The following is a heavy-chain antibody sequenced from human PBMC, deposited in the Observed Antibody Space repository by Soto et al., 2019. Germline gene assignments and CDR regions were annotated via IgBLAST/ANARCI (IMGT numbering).Heavy chain of an antibody. CDR2: ISYDGNYK. V-gene: IGHV3-30*18. Sequence: GGSLRLSCAASGFTFSNYGMHWVRQAPGKGLEWVAVISYDGNYKFYADSVKGRFTISRDNSKNTLYLQMSSLGAEDTAVYYCAKKVETGTSTSWAFDYWGQGTLVTVSS. CDR3: AKKVETGTSTSWAFDY. J-gene: IGHJ4*02. CDR1: GFTFSNYG. D-gene: IGHD6-13*01.